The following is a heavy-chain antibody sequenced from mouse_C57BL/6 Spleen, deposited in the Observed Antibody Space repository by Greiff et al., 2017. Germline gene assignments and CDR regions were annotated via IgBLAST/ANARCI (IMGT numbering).Heavy chain of an antibody. CDR2: IYPSDSET. V-gene: IGHV1-61*01. Sequence: QVQLQQPGAELVRPGSSVKLSCKASGYTFTSYWMDWVKQRPGQGLEWIGNIYPSDSETHYNQKFKDKATLTVDKSSSTAYMQLSSLTSEDSAVYYGARGRGGGYFDYWGQGTTLTVSS. CDR3: ARGRGGGYFDY. J-gene: IGHJ2*01. CDR1: GYTFTSYW.